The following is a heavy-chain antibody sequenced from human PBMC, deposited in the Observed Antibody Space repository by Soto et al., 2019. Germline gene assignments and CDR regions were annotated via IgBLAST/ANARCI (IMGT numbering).Heavy chain of an antibody. CDR3: ARHVIQGSHDV. J-gene: IGHJ6*02. CDR2: ITTSSHTI. Sequence: EVQLVESGGGLVQPGGSLRLSCTASGFPLSTYAMDWVRQAPGQGLEWISYITTSSHTIYYADSVRGGFTISRDNAKNSVFLQMNSLRDEDTAGYYCARHVIQGSHDVWGQGTTVIVSS. CDR1: GFPLSTYA. V-gene: IGHV3-48*02. D-gene: IGHD5-18*01.